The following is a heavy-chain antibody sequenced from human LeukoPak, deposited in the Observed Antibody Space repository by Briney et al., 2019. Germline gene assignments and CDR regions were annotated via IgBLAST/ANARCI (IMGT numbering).Heavy chain of an antibody. Sequence: GGSLRLSCAASGTTFEDYAMHWVRQATGKGLEWVSFISGDGGTTYYPDSVKGRFTISRDNSRTSLYLQMNSLRTEDTALYFCAKDQGASGWGSFDYWGQGTLVTVSS. CDR1: GTTFEDYA. CDR3: AKDQGASGWGSFDY. CDR2: ISGDGGTT. J-gene: IGHJ4*02. D-gene: IGHD6-19*01. V-gene: IGHV3-43*02.